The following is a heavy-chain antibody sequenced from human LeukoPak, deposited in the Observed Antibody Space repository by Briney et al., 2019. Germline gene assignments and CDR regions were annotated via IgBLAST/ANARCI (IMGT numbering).Heavy chain of an antibody. D-gene: IGHD2-8*01. CDR1: GFTFSSNW. J-gene: IGHJ3*01. Sequence: RLSCAASSGFTFSSNWMSWVRQAPGKGLEWVANIKEDGSEKHDVDSVKGQFTISRDNAKTSLYLQMNSLRVEDTAVYYCVMGGTFDVWGEGTLVTVSS. CDR2: IKEDGSEK. CDR3: VMGGTFDV. V-gene: IGHV3-7*01.